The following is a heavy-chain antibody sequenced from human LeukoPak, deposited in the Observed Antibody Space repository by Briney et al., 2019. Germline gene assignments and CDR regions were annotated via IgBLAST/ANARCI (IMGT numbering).Heavy chain of an antibody. Sequence: GGSLRLSCAASGFTFDDYARHWVRQAPGKGLEWVSGISWNSGSIGYADSVKGRFTISRDNAKNSLYLQMNSLRAEDMALYYCAKGFASGSSPLDYWGQGTLVTVSS. CDR1: GFTFDDYA. CDR3: AKGFASGSSPLDY. D-gene: IGHD6-6*01. CDR2: ISWNSGSI. J-gene: IGHJ4*02. V-gene: IGHV3-9*03.